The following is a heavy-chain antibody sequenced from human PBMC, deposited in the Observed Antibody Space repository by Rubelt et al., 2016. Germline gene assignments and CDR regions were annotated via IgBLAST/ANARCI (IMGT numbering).Heavy chain of an antibody. CDR2: ISSSSSTI. V-gene: IGHV3-48*01. CDR3: ARVRFEWLLRSGLDL. Sequence: GKGLEWVSYISSSSSTIYYADSVKGRFTISRDNSKNTLYLQMNSLRAEDTAVYYCARVRFEWLLRSGLDLWGRGTLVTVSS. J-gene: IGHJ5*02. D-gene: IGHD3-22*01.